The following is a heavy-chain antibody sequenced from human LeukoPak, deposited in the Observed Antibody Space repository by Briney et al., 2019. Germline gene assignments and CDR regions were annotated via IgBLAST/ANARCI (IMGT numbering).Heavy chain of an antibody. CDR1: GFTFSGYW. V-gene: IGHV3-74*01. CDR2: IYNDGSRT. CDR3: ARSNDYADYLFDY. D-gene: IGHD4-17*01. Sequence: GGSLRLSCAASGFTFSGYWMHWVRQAPGEGLVWVSRIYNDGSRTTYADSVKGRFTISRDNAKNTLYLQMNSLGAEDTAVYYCARSNDYADYLFDYWGQGTLVTVSS. J-gene: IGHJ4*02.